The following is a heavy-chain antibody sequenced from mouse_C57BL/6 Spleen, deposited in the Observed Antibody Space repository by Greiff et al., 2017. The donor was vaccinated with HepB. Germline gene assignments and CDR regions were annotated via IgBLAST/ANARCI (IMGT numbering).Heavy chain of an antibody. Sequence: EVQGVESGGGLVKPGGSLKLSCAASGFTFSSYAMSWVRQTPEKRLEWVATISDGGSYTYYPDNVKGRFTISRDNAKNNLYLQMSHLKSEDTAMYYCARDRSSYDFDYWGQGTTLTVSS. CDR2: ISDGGSYT. CDR1: GFTFSSYA. D-gene: IGHD1-1*01. J-gene: IGHJ2*01. CDR3: ARDRSSYDFDY. V-gene: IGHV5-4*01.